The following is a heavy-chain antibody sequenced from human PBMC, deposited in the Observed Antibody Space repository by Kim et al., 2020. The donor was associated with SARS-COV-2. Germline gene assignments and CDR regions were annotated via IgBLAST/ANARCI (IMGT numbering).Heavy chain of an antibody. CDR3: ARDVVERVRGHALIYFDY. D-gene: IGHD3-10*01. Sequence: GSLRLSCAASGFTVSSNYMSWVRQAPGKGLEWVSVIYSGGSTYYADSVKGRFTISRDNSKNTLYLQMNSLRAEDTAVYYCARDVVERVRGHALIYFDYWGQGTLVTVSS. CDR1: GFTVSSNY. J-gene: IGHJ4*02. V-gene: IGHV3-66*01. CDR2: IYSGGST.